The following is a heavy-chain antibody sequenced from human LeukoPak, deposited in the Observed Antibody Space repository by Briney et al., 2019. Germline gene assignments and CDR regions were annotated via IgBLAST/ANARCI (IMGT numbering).Heavy chain of an antibody. J-gene: IGHJ5*02. Sequence: GGSLRLSCAASGFTFSSYAMHWVRQAPGKGLEWVANIKQDGSEKYYVDSVKGRFTISRDNAKNSLYLQMNSLRAEDTAVYYCASTYCSSTSCRPQYNWFDPWGQGTLVTVSS. CDR1: GFTFSSYA. CDR2: IKQDGSEK. V-gene: IGHV3-7*01. CDR3: ASTYCSSTSCRPQYNWFDP. D-gene: IGHD2-2*01.